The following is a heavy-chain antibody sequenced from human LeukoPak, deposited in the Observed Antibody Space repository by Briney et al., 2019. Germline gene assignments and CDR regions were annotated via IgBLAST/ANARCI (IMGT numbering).Heavy chain of an antibody. J-gene: IGHJ3*02. CDR1: GFTFSSYS. CDR3: ASSSSWHKAFDI. V-gene: IGHV3-21*01. CDR2: ISSSSSYI. Sequence: PGGSLRLSCAASGFTFSSYSMNWVRQAPGKGLGWVSSISSSSSYIYYADSVKGRFTISRDNAKNSLYLQMNSLRAEDTAVYYCASSSSWHKAFDIWGQGTMVTVSS. D-gene: IGHD6-13*01.